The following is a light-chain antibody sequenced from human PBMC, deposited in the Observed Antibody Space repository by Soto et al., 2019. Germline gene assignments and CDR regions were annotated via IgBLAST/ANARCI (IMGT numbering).Light chain of an antibody. V-gene: IGKV3-15*01. CDR2: GAS. Sequence: EIVMTQSPATLSVSPGERASLSCRASQSVSSNLAWYQQKPGQAPRLLIYGASTRATGIPARFSGSGSGTEFTLTLSSLQLEDFAFYYCQQYNNWPPMYTFGQGTKLEIK. J-gene: IGKJ2*01. CDR1: QSVSSN. CDR3: QQYNNWPPMYT.